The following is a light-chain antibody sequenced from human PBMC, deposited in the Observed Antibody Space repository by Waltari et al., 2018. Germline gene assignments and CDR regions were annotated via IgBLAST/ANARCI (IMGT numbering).Light chain of an antibody. CDR3: QQYESYPYT. CDR1: QSVLYSSNNKNY. J-gene: IGKJ2*01. V-gene: IGKV4-1*01. CDR2: WAS. Sequence: DIVMTQSPDSLAVSLGERATVNCKSSQSVLYSSNNKNYLAWYHQKAGQPPKLLIAWASTRESGVPDRFIGSGSGTNFTLTISSLQPEDFATYYCQQYESYPYTFGQGTKLEIK.